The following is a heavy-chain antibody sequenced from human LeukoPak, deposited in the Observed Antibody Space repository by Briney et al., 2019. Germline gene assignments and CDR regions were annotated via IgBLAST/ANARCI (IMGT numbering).Heavy chain of an antibody. CDR2: TYYRSKWYN. CDR1: GYXFSSNSAA. V-gene: IGHV6-1*01. Sequence: SQTLSLTCAVSGYXFSSNSAAWNWLRQAPSICLEWLGRTYYRSKWYNDYAVSVITLITINPDTSMYQFFLHLNSVTPDVTYVYYCARDWIAAARTYDAFDIWGQGTMVTVSS. J-gene: IGHJ3*02. CDR3: ARDWIAAARTYDAFDI. D-gene: IGHD6-13*01.